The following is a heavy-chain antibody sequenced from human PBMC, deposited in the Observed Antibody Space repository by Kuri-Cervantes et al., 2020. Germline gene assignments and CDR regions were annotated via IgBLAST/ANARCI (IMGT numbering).Heavy chain of an antibody. CDR3: ARGAPSDS. Sequence: GESLKISCAASGFTFSNYAMSWVRQAPGKRLEWVSGISGSGHSTYSADSVKGRFTISRDSSKNTLYLQMNSLRAEDTGVYYCARGAPSDSWGQGTLVTVSS. CDR2: ISGSGHST. V-gene: IGHV3-23*01. J-gene: IGHJ4*02. CDR1: GFTFSNYA.